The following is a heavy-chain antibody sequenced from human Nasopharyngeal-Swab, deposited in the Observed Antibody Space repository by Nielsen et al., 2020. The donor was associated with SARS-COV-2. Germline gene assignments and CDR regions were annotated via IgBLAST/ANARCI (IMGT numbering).Heavy chain of an antibody. CDR2: IYYSGST. D-gene: IGHD2-15*01. Sequence: SETLSLTCTVSGGSISSYYWSWIRQPPGKGLEWIGYIYYSGSTNYNPSLKSRVTISVDTSKNQFSLKLSSVTAADTAVYYCARDSTPVYYYYYMDAWGKGTTVTVSS. CDR1: GGSISSYY. V-gene: IGHV4-59*01. J-gene: IGHJ6*03. CDR3: ARDSTPVYYYYYMDA.